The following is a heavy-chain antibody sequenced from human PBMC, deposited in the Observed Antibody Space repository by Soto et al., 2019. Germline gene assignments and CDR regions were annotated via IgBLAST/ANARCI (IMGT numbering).Heavy chain of an antibody. V-gene: IGHV1-2*04. CDR3: ARGDSKDCSNGVCSFFYNHEMDV. J-gene: IGHJ6*02. Sequence: ASVKVSCKASGYSFTDYHIHWVRQAPGQGLEWLGRINPKSGGTSTAQKFQGWVTMTTDTSISTASMELTRLTSDDTAIYYCARGDSKDCSNGVCSFFYNHEMDVWGQ. CDR1: GYSFTDYH. D-gene: IGHD2-8*01. CDR2: INPKSGGT.